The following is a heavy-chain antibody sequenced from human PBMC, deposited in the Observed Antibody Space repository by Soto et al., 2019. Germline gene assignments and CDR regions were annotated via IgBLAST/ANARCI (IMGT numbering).Heavy chain of an antibody. D-gene: IGHD4-17*01. CDR1: GFTVSSNY. Sequence: GGSLRLSCAASGFTVSSNYMSWVRQAPGKGVEWVSVIYSGGSTYYADSVKGRFTISRDNSKNTLYLQMNSLRAEDTAVYYCARAYGDYAWYFDYWGQGTLVTVYS. CDR2: IYSGGST. CDR3: ARAYGDYAWYFDY. V-gene: IGHV3-53*01. J-gene: IGHJ4*02.